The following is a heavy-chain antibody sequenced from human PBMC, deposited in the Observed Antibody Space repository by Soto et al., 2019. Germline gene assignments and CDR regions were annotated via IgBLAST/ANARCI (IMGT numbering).Heavy chain of an antibody. Sequence: SETLSLTCTVSNGSVSSGTYSWSWVRQPPGKGLEWIGYIYYSGTTYYTPSLKSRLTMSMDRANDHFSLNLTSVTAADTAVYFCARGHYYYGMDVWGQALTVTVS. J-gene: IGHJ6*02. CDR1: NGSVSSGTYS. CDR2: IYYSGTT. V-gene: IGHV4-30-2*01. CDR3: ARGHYYYGMDV.